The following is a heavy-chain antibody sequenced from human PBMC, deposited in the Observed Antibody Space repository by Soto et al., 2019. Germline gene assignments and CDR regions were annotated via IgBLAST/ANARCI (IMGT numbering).Heavy chain of an antibody. CDR2: MNPKSGNT. CDR3: ARGSIKDYSNYAPYYFDY. V-gene: IGHV1-8*01. Sequence: ASGKVSGKASGYTLAKYGINWVRQGTGKRLECMRWMNPKSGNTGYAQKFQGRVTMTRNTSISTAYMELCSLRSEDTAVYYCARGSIKDYSNYAPYYFDYWGQGTLVTVSS. J-gene: IGHJ4*02. CDR1: GYTLAKYG. D-gene: IGHD4-4*01.